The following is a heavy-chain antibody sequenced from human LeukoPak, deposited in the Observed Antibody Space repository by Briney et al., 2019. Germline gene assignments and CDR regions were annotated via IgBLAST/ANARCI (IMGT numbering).Heavy chain of an antibody. J-gene: IGHJ4*02. CDR1: GYTFTGYY. CDR2: INPNSGGT. Sequence: GASVKVSCKASGYTFTGYYMHWVRQAPGQGLEWMGWINPNSGGTNYAQKFQGRVTMTRDTSISTAYMELSRLRSDDTAVYYCARAPTIRGRYCSGTSCYGFDYWGQGTLVTVSS. CDR3: ARAPTIRGRYCSGTSCYGFDY. V-gene: IGHV1-2*02. D-gene: IGHD2-2*01.